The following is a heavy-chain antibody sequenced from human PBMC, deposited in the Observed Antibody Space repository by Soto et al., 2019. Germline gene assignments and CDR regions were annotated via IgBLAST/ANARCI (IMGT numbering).Heavy chain of an antibody. D-gene: IGHD6-25*01. CDR1: GGTFSSYA. CDR2: IIPIFGTA. J-gene: IGHJ4*02. V-gene: IGHV1-69*12. Sequence: QVQLVQSGAEVKKPGSSEKLSCKASGGTFSSYAISWVQQAPGQGLEWMGGIIPIFGTANYAQKFQGRVTITADESTSTAYMELSSLRSEDTPVYYCARDFSSASYFDYWGQGTLVTVSS. CDR3: ARDFSSASYFDY.